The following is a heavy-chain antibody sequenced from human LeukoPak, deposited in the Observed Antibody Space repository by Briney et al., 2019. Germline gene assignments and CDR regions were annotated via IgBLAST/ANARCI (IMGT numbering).Heavy chain of an antibody. CDR2: IYYSGST. CDR3: AREKGDDNSGYYYNWFDP. Sequence: SETLSLTCTVSGGSISSYYWSWIRQPPGEGLEWIGYIYYSGSTNYNPSLKSRVTISVDTSKNQFSLKLSSVTAADTAVYYCAREKGDDNSGYYYNWFDPWGQGTLVTVSS. CDR1: GGSISSYY. V-gene: IGHV4-59*01. D-gene: IGHD3-22*01. J-gene: IGHJ5*02.